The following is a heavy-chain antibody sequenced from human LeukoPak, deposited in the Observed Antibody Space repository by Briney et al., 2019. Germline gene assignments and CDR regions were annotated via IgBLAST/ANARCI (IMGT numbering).Heavy chain of an antibody. CDR3: ASHSAWYLRSLDY. D-gene: IGHD6-19*01. Sequence: PGGSLRLSCAASGFTFSSYEMNWVRQALGKGLEWVSYISSSGSTIYYADSVKGRFTISRDNAKNSLYLQMNSLRAEDTAVYYCASHSAWYLRSLDYWGQGTLVTVSS. J-gene: IGHJ4*02. CDR2: ISSSGSTI. CDR1: GFTFSSYE. V-gene: IGHV3-48*03.